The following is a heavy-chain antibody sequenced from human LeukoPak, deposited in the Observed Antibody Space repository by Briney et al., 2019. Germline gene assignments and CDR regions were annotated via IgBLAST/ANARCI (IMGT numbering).Heavy chain of an antibody. V-gene: IGHV4-39*07. Sequence: SETLSLTCTVSGGSIIDNSDNWAWIRQPPGRGLEWIGSISYRGNTFYNPSLNSRVTISVHTSKTQFSLNLSSVTAADTAVYHCARAINMGFGLWGQGVLVTVSS. J-gene: IGHJ5*02. CDR1: GGSIIDNSDN. CDR2: ISYRGNT. D-gene: IGHD3-10*01. CDR3: ARAINMGFGL.